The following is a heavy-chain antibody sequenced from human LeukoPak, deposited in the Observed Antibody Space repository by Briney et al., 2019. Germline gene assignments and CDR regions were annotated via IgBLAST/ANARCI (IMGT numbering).Heavy chain of an antibody. V-gene: IGHV4-59*01. CDR2: IYYSGST. Sequence: SETLSLTCSVSGGSISSYYWSWIRQPPGKGLEWSGYIYYSGSTNHNPSLKSRVTISVDTSKNQFSLKVTSVIAADTAVYYCARGTITAPGTFDYWGQGTLVTVSS. D-gene: IGHD6-13*01. CDR3: ARGTITAPGTFDY. J-gene: IGHJ4*02. CDR1: GGSISSYY.